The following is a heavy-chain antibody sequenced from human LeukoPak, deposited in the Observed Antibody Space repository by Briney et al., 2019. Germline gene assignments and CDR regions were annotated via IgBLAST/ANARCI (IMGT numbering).Heavy chain of an antibody. J-gene: IGHJ4*02. CDR1: GFTVSSSY. Sequence: GGSLRLSCAASGFTVSSSYMSWVRQAPGKGLEWVSVIYSGGSIYYADSVKGRFTISRDISKNMVYLQMNSLRAEDTAVYYCARVTVEDSSPPSWAHYFDYWGQGTLVTVSS. D-gene: IGHD6-6*01. CDR3: ARVTVEDSSPPSWAHYFDY. V-gene: IGHV3-53*01. CDR2: IYSGGSI.